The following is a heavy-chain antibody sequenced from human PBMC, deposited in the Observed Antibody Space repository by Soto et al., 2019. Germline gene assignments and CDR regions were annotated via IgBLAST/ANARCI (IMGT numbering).Heavy chain of an antibody. Sequence: QVQLVQSGAEVTKPGSSVKVSCKASGGTFSSYAISWVRQAPGQGLEWMGGIIPIFGTANYAQKFQGRVTSTADESTSTADMELSSLRSEDTAVYYGAREDGGTRVDYYYGRDVWGQGTTVTVAS. D-gene: IGHD3-16*01. CDR1: GGTFSSYA. CDR2: IIPIFGTA. CDR3: AREDGGTRVDYYYGRDV. J-gene: IGHJ6*02. V-gene: IGHV1-69*01.